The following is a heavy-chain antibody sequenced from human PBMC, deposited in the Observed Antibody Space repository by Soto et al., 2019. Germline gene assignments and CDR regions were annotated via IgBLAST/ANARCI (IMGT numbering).Heavy chain of an antibody. D-gene: IGHD3-9*01. Sequence: SGPTLVNPTETLTLTCAVSGFSLTTGKMGVSWIRQPPGKALEWLAHIFSDNERSYSTSLQGRLTISKDTAGSQVVLSMTNVDPVDTATYYCARMKVDSYQFYYAMDVWGQGTTVTVSS. V-gene: IGHV2-26*01. CDR3: ARMKVDSYQFYYAMDV. J-gene: IGHJ6*02. CDR1: GFSLTTGKMG. CDR2: IFSDNER.